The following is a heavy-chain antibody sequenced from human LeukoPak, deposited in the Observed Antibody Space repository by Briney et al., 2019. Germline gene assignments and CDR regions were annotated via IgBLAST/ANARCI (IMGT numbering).Heavy chain of an antibody. Sequence: PGGSLILSCAASGFTFSSYAMSWVRQAPGKGLEWVSAISGSGGSTYYADSVKGRFTISRDKSKNTLYLQMNSLRAEDTAVYYCARVREDPWNSAPHAFDFWGQGTMVTVSS. CDR3: ARVREDPWNSAPHAFDF. D-gene: IGHD1-1*01. CDR2: ISGSGGST. CDR1: GFTFSSYA. V-gene: IGHV3-23*01. J-gene: IGHJ3*01.